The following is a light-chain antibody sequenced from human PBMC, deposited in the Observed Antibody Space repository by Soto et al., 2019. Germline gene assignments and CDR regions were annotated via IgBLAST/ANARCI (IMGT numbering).Light chain of an antibody. J-gene: IGLJ3*02. V-gene: IGLV2-14*01. CDR2: EVS. Sequence: QYALTQPASVSGSPGKSITISCTGTSSDVGGYNYVSWYQQHPGKAPKLKIYEVSNRPSGVSDRFSGSKSGNTASLTISGLQAEDEADYYCSSFTSINTWVFGGGTKLTVL. CDR3: SSFTSINTWV. CDR1: SSDVGGYNY.